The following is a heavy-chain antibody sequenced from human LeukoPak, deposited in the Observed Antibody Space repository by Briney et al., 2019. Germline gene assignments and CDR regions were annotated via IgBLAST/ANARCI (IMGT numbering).Heavy chain of an antibody. CDR3: ARERPRKYCSGGSCPIDY. CDR1: GGSISSYY. Sequence: SETLSLTCTVSGGSISSYYWSWIRQPAGKGLEWIGRIYTSGSTNYNPSLKSRVTMSVDTSKNQFSLKLSSVTAADTAVYYCARERPRKYCSGGSCPIDYWGQGTLVTVSS. J-gene: IGHJ4*02. CDR2: IYTSGST. D-gene: IGHD2-15*01. V-gene: IGHV4-4*07.